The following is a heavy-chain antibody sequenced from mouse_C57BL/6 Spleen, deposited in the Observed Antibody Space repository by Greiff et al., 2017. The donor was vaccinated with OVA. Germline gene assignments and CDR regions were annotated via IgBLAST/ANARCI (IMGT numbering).Heavy chain of an antibody. D-gene: IGHD2-1*01. Sequence: VQLQQSGAELVRPGASVKLSCTASGFNIKDDYMHWVKQRPEQGLEWIGWIDPENGDTAYASKFQGKATITADTSSNTAYLQLSSLTSEDTAVYYCTTDYGNHYAMDYWGQGTSVTVSS. CDR1: GFNIKDDY. CDR3: TTDYGNHYAMDY. J-gene: IGHJ4*01. CDR2: IDPENGDT. V-gene: IGHV14-4*01.